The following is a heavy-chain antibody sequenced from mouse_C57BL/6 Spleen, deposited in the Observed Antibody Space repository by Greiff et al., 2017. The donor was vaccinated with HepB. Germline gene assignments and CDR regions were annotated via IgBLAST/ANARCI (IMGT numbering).Heavy chain of an antibody. CDR1: GYTFTSYW. Sequence: QVQLKQPGAELVMPGASVKLSCKASGYTFTSYWMHWVKQRPGQGLEWIGEIDPSDSYTNYNQKFKGKSTLTVDKSSSTAYMQLSSLTSEDSAVYYCVSFITGAYWGQGTLVTVSA. J-gene: IGHJ3*01. V-gene: IGHV1-69*01. CDR3: VSFITGAY. CDR2: IDPSDSYT. D-gene: IGHD1-1*01.